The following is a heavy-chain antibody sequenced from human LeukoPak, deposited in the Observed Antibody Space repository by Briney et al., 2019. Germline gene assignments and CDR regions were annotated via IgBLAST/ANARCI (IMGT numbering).Heavy chain of an antibody. D-gene: IGHD3-9*01. J-gene: IGHJ2*01. CDR2: IYPGDSDT. Sequence: GESLKISCKGSGYSLTTYWIGWVRQMPGKGLERMGIIYPGDSDTRYSPSFQGQVTISADKSISTAYLQWSSLKASDTAMYYCARGFYDILTGYFRRNWYFDLWGRGTLVTVSS. CDR1: GYSLTTYW. CDR3: ARGFYDILTGYFRRNWYFDL. V-gene: IGHV5-51*01.